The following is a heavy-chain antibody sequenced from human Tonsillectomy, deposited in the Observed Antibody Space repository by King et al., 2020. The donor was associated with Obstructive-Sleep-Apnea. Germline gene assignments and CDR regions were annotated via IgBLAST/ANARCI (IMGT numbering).Heavy chain of an antibody. CDR1: GGSISSYS. Sequence: QLQESGPGLVKPSETLSLTCTVSGGSISSYSWTWIRQPPGKGLEWIGYIYNTGSTNYNPSLKSRVTISIDTSKNQFSLKLSSVTAADTAVYYCARVWSTVVTNDAFDIWGQGTMITVSS. D-gene: IGHD4-23*01. CDR2: IYNTGST. V-gene: IGHV4-59*01. CDR3: ARVWSTVVTNDAFDI. J-gene: IGHJ3*02.